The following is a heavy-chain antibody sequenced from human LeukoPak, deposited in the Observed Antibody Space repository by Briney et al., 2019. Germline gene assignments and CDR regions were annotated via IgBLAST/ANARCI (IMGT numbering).Heavy chain of an antibody. V-gene: IGHV5-51*01. CDR2: IYPGDSDT. Sequence: GESLKISCKGSGYSFTTYWIAWVRQMPGKGLEWMGVIYPGDSDTRYSPSFQGQVTLSADKSITTAYLQWSSLKASDTAMYYCARGTTIDYWGQGTLVTVSS. D-gene: IGHD1-1*01. CDR1: GYSFTTYW. J-gene: IGHJ4*02. CDR3: ARGTTIDY.